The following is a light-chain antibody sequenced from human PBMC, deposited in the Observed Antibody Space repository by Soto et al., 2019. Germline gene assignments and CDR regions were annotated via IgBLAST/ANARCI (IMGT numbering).Light chain of an antibody. Sequence: QSALTQPPSASGSSGQSVTISCAGTVSDVGGYNYVSWYQQHPGKVPQLMIYQVSKRPSGVPDRFSASKSDTTASLTISGLQAEDEGDYYCMSYAGGNRFVFGTGTKVTVL. CDR2: QVS. CDR1: VSDVGGYNY. J-gene: IGLJ1*01. V-gene: IGLV2-8*01. CDR3: MSYAGGNRFV.